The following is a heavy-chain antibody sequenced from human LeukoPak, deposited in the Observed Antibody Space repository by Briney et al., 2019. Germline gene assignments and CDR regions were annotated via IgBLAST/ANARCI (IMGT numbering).Heavy chain of an antibody. D-gene: IGHD2-15*01. J-gene: IGHJ4*02. CDR1: GGSFSGYY. V-gene: IGHV4-34*01. CDR3: ARGGVRYCSGGSCYPQRTSDY. Sequence: NSSETLSLTCAVYGGSFSGYYWSWIRQPPGKGLEWIGEINHSGSTNYNPSLKSRVTISVDTSKSQFSLKLSSVTAADTAVYYCARGGVRYCSGGSCYPQRTSDYWGQGTLVTVSS. CDR2: INHSGST.